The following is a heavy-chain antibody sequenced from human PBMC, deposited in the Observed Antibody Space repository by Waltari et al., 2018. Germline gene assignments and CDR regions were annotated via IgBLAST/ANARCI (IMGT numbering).Heavy chain of an antibody. CDR2: INWDGDNT. CDR1: GFTFGEFT. D-gene: IGHD6-13*01. Sequence: DVQLVESGGGLVKPGGSLRLSCAGSGFTFGEFTMHWVRQAPGKGPEWVSLINWDGDNTNYADSVKGRFTISRDNSRNSLSLQMNSLRTEDTAFYYCAKGTMAAAAAFDIWGQGTMVTVSS. J-gene: IGHJ3*02. V-gene: IGHV3-43*01. CDR3: AKGTMAAAAAFDI.